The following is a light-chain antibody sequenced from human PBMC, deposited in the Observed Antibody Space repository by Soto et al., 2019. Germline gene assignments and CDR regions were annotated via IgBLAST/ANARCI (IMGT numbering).Light chain of an antibody. CDR2: DVS. J-gene: IGLJ2*01. Sequence: QTVLTQPASVCGSPGQSITISCTGTSSDVGGYNYVSWYQQHPGKAPKLMICDVSNRPSGVSNRFSGSKSGNTASLTISGLQAEDEADYYCSSYTSSSTVVFGGGTKLTVL. CDR3: SSYTSSSTVV. V-gene: IGLV2-14*01. CDR1: SSDVGGYNY.